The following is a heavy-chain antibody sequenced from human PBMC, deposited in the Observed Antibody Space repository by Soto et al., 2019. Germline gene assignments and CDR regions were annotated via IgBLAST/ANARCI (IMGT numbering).Heavy chain of an antibody. J-gene: IGHJ6*03. CDR1: GFTLSGYA. CDR3: ARRARPDFYYMDV. Sequence: EVQLVESGGGLAQPGGSLRLSCAASGFTLSGYAMDWVRQAPGKGLEYVSGISTNGVGTYYANSVHGRFTISRDNSKNTVYLQMGSLRPEDMAVYYCARRARPDFYYMDVWGKGTTVTVSS. CDR2: ISTNGVGT. D-gene: IGHD6-6*01. V-gene: IGHV3-64*01.